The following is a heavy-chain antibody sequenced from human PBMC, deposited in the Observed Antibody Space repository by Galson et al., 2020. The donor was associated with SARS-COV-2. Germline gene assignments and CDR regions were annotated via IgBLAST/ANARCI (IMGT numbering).Heavy chain of an antibody. Sequence: GESLKISCQGSGYGVTNYWIGWVRQMHGKGLEWMGIIYLADSDTRYSPSFQGRVTISADKSITTAFLQWSTLKASDTAMYYGATPYGDYTGNAFDIWGQGTMVTVSS. J-gene: IGHJ3*02. D-gene: IGHD4-17*01. CDR2: IYLADSDT. CDR1: GYGVTNYW. V-gene: IGHV5-51*01. CDR3: ATPYGDYTGNAFDI.